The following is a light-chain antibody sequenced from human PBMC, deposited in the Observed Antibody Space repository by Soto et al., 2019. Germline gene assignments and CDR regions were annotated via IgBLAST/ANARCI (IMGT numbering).Light chain of an antibody. V-gene: IGKV3-15*01. J-gene: IGKJ1*01. CDR1: QSVVSD. CDR2: GAS. Sequence: EIVMTQSPATLSVSPVERATLSCRASQSVVSDLAWYQQRSGQAPRLLIFGASNRATGIPDRFSGSGSGTQFTLTISSLHSEDSAVYYCQQYYDWPRTFGPGTKVDNK. CDR3: QQYYDWPRT.